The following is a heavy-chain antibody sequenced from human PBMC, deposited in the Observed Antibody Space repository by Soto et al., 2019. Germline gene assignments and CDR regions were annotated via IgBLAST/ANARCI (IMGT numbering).Heavy chain of an antibody. CDR3: ARPYYSDTSGYYGAWAFDL. J-gene: IGHJ3*01. V-gene: IGHV4-34*01. Sequence: SETLSLTCAVYGGSFSGYYWTWIRQPPGTGLEWIGEINHSGSTNYNPSLKGRFTISRDNAKNSLHLQLNSLRAEDTAVYYCARPYYSDTSGYYGAWAFDLWGQGTMVTVSS. CDR2: INHSGST. D-gene: IGHD3-22*01. CDR1: GGSFSGYY.